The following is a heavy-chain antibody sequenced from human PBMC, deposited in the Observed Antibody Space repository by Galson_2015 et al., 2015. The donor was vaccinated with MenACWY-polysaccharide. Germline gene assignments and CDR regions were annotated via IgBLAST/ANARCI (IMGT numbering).Heavy chain of an antibody. CDR2: ISAYNGNT. CDR1: GYTFTSYG. Sequence: SVKVSCKASGYTFTSYGISWVRQAPGQGLEWMGWISAYNGNTNYAQKLQGRVTMTTDTSTSTAYMELRSLRSDDTAVYYCARDRREVRGVSGAFEIWGQGTMVTVSS. J-gene: IGHJ3*02. CDR3: ARDRREVRGVSGAFEI. V-gene: IGHV1-18*01. D-gene: IGHD3-10*01.